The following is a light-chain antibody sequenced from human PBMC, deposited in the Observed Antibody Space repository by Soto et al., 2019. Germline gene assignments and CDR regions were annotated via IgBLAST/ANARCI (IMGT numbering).Light chain of an antibody. Sequence: QSALTQPASLSGSPGQSITISCTGTSCDVGSYNLVSWFQQHPGKAPKLMIYEGTKRPSGVSNRFSGSKSGSTASLTISGLQDEDEADYYCCSYARTSTLLFGGGTKLTVL. CDR2: EGT. J-gene: IGLJ2*01. CDR1: SCDVGSYNL. CDR3: CSYARTSTLL. V-gene: IGLV2-23*01.